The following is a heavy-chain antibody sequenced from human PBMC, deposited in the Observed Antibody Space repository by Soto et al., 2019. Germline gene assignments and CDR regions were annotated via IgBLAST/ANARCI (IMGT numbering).Heavy chain of an antibody. Sequence: SETLSLTCTVSGGSISMYYWSWVGQRPGKGLEWIGCIYYSGSTNYNPSLKSRVTISVDTSKNQFSLKLSSVTAADTAVYYCARSRAVGIPTAAGTGYNYYYYYMDVWGKGTTVTVSS. CDR2: IYYSGST. V-gene: IGHV4-59*01. CDR3: ARSRAVGIPTAAGTGYNYYYYYMDV. CDR1: GGSISMYY. D-gene: IGHD6-13*01. J-gene: IGHJ6*03.